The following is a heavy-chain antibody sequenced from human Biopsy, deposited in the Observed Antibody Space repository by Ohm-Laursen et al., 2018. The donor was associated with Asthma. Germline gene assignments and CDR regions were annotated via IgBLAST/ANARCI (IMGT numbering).Heavy chain of an antibody. CDR3: EKDDRAYYWWDSKYMQPVPLDD. J-gene: IGHJ4*02. Sequence: SLRLSRSASGFTFSNYVISWCRRAPGKGLEWVSSITGNGGFTYYADSVKDLYTISTDQSDSTLYLQMNSQTAEDTAIYHCEKDDRAYYWWDSKYMQPVPLDDWGQGTVVIVSA. CDR1: GFTFSNYV. V-gene: IGHV3-23*01. D-gene: IGHD2-21*01. CDR2: ITGNGGFT.